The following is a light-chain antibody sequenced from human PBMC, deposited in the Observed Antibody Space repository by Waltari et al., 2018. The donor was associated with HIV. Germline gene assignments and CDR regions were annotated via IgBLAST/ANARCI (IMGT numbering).Light chain of an antibody. CDR2: WAS. J-gene: IGKJ5*01. V-gene: IGKV4-1*01. CDR1: QSVLYSSNNKNY. Sequence: LAVSLGERATVNCKSSQSVLYSSNNKNYLAWYQQRPGQPPRLLIYWASVRDSGVPDRFSGSGSGTDFTLTISSLQAEDVATYYCQQYVTTPITFGQGTRLEIK. CDR3: QQYVTTPIT.